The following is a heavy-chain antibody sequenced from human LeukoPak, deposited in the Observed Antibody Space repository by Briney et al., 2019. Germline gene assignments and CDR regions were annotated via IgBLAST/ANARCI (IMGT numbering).Heavy chain of an antibody. V-gene: IGHV1-18*01. CDR2: ISAYNGNT. J-gene: IGHJ1*01. CDR3: ARSSTYYYDSSGPLIFQH. D-gene: IGHD3-22*01. CDR1: GYTFTSYG. Sequence: ASVKVSCKASGYTFTSYGISWVRQAPGQGLEWMGWISAYNGNTNYAQKLQGRVTMTTDTSTSTAYMELRSLRSDDTAVYYCARSSTYYYDSSGPLIFQHWGQGTLVTVSS.